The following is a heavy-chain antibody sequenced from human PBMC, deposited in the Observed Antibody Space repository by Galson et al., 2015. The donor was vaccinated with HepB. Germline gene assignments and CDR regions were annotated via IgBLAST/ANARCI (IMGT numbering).Heavy chain of an antibody. V-gene: IGHV1-24*01. CDR2: FDPEDGET. Sequence: SVKVSCKVSGYTLTELSMHWVRQAPGKGLEWMGGFDPEDGETIYAQKFQGRVTMTEDTSTDTAYMELSSLRSEDTAVYYCATDAGATYYYDSSGYYCFVYWGQGTLVTVSS. D-gene: IGHD3-22*01. CDR3: ATDAGATYYYDSSGYYCFVY. CDR1: GYTLTELS. J-gene: IGHJ4*02.